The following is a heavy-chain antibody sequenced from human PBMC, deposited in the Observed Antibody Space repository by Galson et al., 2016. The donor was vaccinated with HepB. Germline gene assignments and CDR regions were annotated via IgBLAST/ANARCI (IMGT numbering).Heavy chain of an antibody. CDR2: FDPEDGVT. CDR3: ATGLPSRGYSGYVSYQYFGMDV. Sequence: SCKVSGYTLTELSIHWVRQAPGKGLEWMGGFDPEDGVTTYTQKFQGRFTMTEDTSTDTAYMELSSLISEDTAVYYCATGLPSRGYSGYVSYQYFGMDVWGQGTTVTVSS. D-gene: IGHD5-12*01. J-gene: IGHJ6*02. V-gene: IGHV1-24*01. CDR1: GYTLTELS.